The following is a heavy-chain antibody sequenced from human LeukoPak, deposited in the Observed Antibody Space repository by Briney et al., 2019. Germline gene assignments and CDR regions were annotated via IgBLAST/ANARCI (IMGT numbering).Heavy chain of an antibody. CDR1: GGSFSGYY. V-gene: IGHV4-34*01. D-gene: IGHD6-19*01. CDR3: ARGGGWHYYYYGTDV. CDR2: INHSGST. J-gene: IGHJ6*04. Sequence: PSETLSLTCAVYGGSFSGYYWSWIRQPPGKGLEWIGEINHSGSTNYNPSLKSRVTISVDTSKNQFSLKLSSVTAADTAVYYCARGGGWHYYYYGTDVWGKGTTVTVSS.